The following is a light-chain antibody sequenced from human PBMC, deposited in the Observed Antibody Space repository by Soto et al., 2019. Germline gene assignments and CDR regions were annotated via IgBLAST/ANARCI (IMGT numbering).Light chain of an antibody. Sequence: DSPISQSLSSLSASVGDRVTIPCRASQSISSYLNWYQQKPGKAPKLLIYAASSLQSGVPSRFSGSGSGTDFTLTISSLQPEDFATYYCQQSYSTPRTFGQGTRLEIK. V-gene: IGKV1-39*01. J-gene: IGKJ5*01. CDR3: QQSYSTPRT. CDR1: QSISSY. CDR2: AAS.